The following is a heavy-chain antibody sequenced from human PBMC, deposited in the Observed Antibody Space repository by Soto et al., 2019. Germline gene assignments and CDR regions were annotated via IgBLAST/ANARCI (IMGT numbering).Heavy chain of an antibody. D-gene: IGHD3-10*01. J-gene: IGHJ6*02. CDR1: GFTFSSYA. Sequence: QVQLVESGGGVVQPGRSLRLSCAASGFTFSSYAMHWVRQAPGKGLEWVAVISYDGSNKYYADSVKGRFTISRDNSNNTLYLQMNSLRAEDTAVYYCARVGESDGDSYYYYGMDVWGQGTTVTVSS. CDR3: ARVGESDGDSYYYYGMDV. V-gene: IGHV3-30-3*01. CDR2: ISYDGSNK.